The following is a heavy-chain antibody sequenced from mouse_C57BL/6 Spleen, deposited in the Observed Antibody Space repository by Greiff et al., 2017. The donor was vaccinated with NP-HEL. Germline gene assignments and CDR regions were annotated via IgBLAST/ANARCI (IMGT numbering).Heavy chain of an antibody. J-gene: IGHJ3*01. CDR3: ARAPYDPFAY. CDR1: GYSITSGYY. Sequence: ESGPGLVKPSQSLSLTCSVTGYSITSGYYWNWIRQFPGNKLEWMGYISYDGSNNYNPTLKNRISITRDTSKNQFFLKLNSVTTEDTATYYCARAPYDPFAYWGQGTLVTVSA. D-gene: IGHD2-3*01. CDR2: ISYDGSN. V-gene: IGHV3-6*01.